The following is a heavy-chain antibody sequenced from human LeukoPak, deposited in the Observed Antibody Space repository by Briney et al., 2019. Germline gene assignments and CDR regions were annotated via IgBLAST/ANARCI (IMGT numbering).Heavy chain of an antibody. J-gene: IGHJ4*02. CDR3: ARGSKRSPPDY. CDR2: INHSGST. CDR1: GGSFSGYY. Sequence: PSETLSLTCAVYGGSFSGYYWSWIRQPPGKGLEWIGEINHSGSTNYNPSLKSRVTISVDTSKNQFSLKLSSVTAADTAGYYCARGSKRSPPDYWGQGTLVTVSS. V-gene: IGHV4-34*01.